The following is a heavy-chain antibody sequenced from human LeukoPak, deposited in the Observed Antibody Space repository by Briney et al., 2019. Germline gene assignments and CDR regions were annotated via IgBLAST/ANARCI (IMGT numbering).Heavy chain of an antibody. V-gene: IGHV3-30*03. Sequence: GGSLRLSCAASGFTFSSYGMHWVRQAPGKGLEWVAVISYDGSNKYYADSVKGRFTISRDNSKNTLYLQMNSLRAEDTAVYYCASRSWATLVYFQHWGQGTLVTVSS. CDR2: ISYDGSNK. J-gene: IGHJ1*01. CDR1: GFTFSSYG. CDR3: ASRSWATLVYFQH. D-gene: IGHD6-13*01.